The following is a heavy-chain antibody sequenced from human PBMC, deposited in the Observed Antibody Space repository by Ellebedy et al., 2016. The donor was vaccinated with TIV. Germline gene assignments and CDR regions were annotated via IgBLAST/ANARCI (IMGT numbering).Heavy chain of an antibody. J-gene: IGHJ4*02. V-gene: IGHV4-34*01. CDR3: ARYTMVRGATH. Sequence: SETLSLTXAVYGGSFSGYYWSWIRQPPGKGLEWIGEINHSGSTNYNPSLKSRVTISVDTSKNQFSLKLSSVTAADTAVYYCARYTMVRGATHWGQGTLVTVSS. D-gene: IGHD3-10*01. CDR2: INHSGST. CDR1: GGSFSGYY.